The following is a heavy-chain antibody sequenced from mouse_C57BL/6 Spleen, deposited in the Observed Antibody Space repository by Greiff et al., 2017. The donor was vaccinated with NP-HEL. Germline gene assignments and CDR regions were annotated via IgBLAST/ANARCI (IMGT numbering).Heavy chain of an antibody. J-gene: IGHJ4*01. D-gene: IGHD1-1*01. CDR3: AISYYYGSSYDYAMDY. CDR2: IWSGGST. Sequence: QVQLKESGPGLVQPSQSLSITCTVSGFSLTSYGVHWVRQPPGKGLEWLGVIWSGGSTDYNAAFISRLSISKDNSKSQVFFKMNSLQADDTAIYYCAISYYYGSSYDYAMDYWGQGTSVTVSS. CDR1: GFSLTSYG. V-gene: IGHV2-4*01.